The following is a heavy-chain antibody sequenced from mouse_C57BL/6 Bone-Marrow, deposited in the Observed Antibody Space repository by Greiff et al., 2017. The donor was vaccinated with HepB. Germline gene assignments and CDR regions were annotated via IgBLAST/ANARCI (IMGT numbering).Heavy chain of an antibody. D-gene: IGHD1-1*01. V-gene: IGHV1-4*01. CDR3: ARSPGDYGSGWYFDV. CDR2: INPSSGYT. CDR1: GYTFTSYT. J-gene: IGHJ1*03. Sequence: VKLMESGAELARPGASVKMSCKASGYTFTSYTMHWVKQRPGQGLEWIGYINPSSGYTKYNQKFKDKATLTADKSSSTAYMQLSSLTSEDSAVYYCARSPGDYGSGWYFDVWGTGTTVTVSS.